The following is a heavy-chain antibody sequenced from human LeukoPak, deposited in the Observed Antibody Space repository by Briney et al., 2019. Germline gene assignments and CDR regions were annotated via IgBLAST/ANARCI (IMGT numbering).Heavy chain of an antibody. CDR3: ARDIAVAPATFDY. CDR2: IYYSGST. CDR1: GGSISSSSYY. Sequence: SETLSLTCTVSGGSISSSSYYWGWIRQPPGKGLEWIGSIYYSGSTYYNPSLKSRVTISVDTSKNQFSLKLSSVTAADTAVYYCARDIAVAPATFDYWGLGTLVTVSS. D-gene: IGHD2-2*01. V-gene: IGHV4-39*01. J-gene: IGHJ4*02.